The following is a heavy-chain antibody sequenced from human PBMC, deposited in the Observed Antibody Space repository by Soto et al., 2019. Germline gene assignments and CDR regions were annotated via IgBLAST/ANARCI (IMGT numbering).Heavy chain of an antibody. CDR2: ISSSSSYI. D-gene: IGHD1-20*01. J-gene: IGHJ4*02. CDR3: ARGDCRGWHNWNTGHHDC. V-gene: IGHV3-21*01. CDR1: GFSLSPHS. Sequence: ILSCAASGFSLSPHSLNWLRQAPANGLECVSTISSSSSYIYYADSVKGRFTISRDNGKNSLYPQMNRLRAEDTAVYYCARGDCRGWHNWNTGHHDCWGQGTMVTVSS.